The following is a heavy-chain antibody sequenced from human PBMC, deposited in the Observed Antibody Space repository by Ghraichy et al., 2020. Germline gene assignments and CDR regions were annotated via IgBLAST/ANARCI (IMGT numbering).Heavy chain of an antibody. CDR3: ASVFLDAYFDSGPFDY. D-gene: IGHD3-9*01. V-gene: IGHV4-30-4*07. CDR1: GGSISSIGYS. CDR2: YYSGST. J-gene: IGHJ4*02. Sequence: SETLSLTCAVSGGSISSIGYSWSWIRQPPGKGLEWIAYYSGSTYYNPPLQSRVPISVDRSKNRFSLELSSVTAADTAVYFCASVFLDAYFDSGPFDYWGQGILVTVSS.